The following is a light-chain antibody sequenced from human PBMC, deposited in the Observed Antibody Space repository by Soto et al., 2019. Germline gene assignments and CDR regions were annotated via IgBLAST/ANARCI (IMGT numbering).Light chain of an antibody. CDR1: QSVTNYQ. Sequence: EIVLTQSPGTLSLSPGERATLSCRASQSVTNYQLAWFRQKPGQAPRLLIYGASTRATSIPARFSGSGSGTDFTLTISRLEPEDFAVYYCQQFGSSPKTFGQGAKVDIK. CDR2: GAS. V-gene: IGKV3-20*01. J-gene: IGKJ1*01. CDR3: QQFGSSPKT.